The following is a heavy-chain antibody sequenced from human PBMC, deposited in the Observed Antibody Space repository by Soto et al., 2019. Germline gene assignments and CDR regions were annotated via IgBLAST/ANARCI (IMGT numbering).Heavy chain of an antibody. CDR3: GKSHDSWSLRSDY. J-gene: IGHJ4*02. V-gene: IGHV3-23*01. CDR2: ISGSGGST. D-gene: IGHD3-10*01. Sequence: EVQLLESGGGLVQPGGSLRLSCAASGFTFSSCAMNWVRQAPGKGLEWVSGISGSGGSTYYTDSVKGRYTISRDNSKNKLYLQMNSLRADDTAVYYCGKSHDSWSLRSDYWGQGNLVTV. CDR1: GFTFSSCA.